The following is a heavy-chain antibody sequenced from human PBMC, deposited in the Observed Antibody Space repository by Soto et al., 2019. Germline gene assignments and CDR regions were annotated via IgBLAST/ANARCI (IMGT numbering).Heavy chain of an antibody. D-gene: IGHD3-10*01. CDR1: VGSISSGGYY. V-gene: IGHV4-31*03. CDR2: IYYSGST. J-gene: IGHJ6*03. Sequence: SETLSLTCTVSVGSISSGGYYWSWIRQHPGKGLEWIGYIYYSGSTYYNPSLKSRVTISVDTSKNQFSLKLSSVTAADTAVYYCARGLLPRKDYYYYMDVWGKGTTVTVSS. CDR3: ARGLLPRKDYYYYMDV.